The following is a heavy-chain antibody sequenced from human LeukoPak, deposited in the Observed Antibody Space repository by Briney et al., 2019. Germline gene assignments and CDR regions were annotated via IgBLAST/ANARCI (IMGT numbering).Heavy chain of an antibody. V-gene: IGHV3-43D*03. D-gene: IGHD4-17*01. CDR3: AKDSWSGDHDVDY. CDR1: GFTFDDYA. CDR2: ISWDGGST. J-gene: IGHJ4*02. Sequence: GGSLRLSCAASGFTFDDYAMHWVRQAPGKGLEWVSLISWDGGSTYYADSVKGRFTISRDTSKNSLYLQMNSLRAEDTALYYCAKDSWSGDHDVDYGGQGNLVTVSS.